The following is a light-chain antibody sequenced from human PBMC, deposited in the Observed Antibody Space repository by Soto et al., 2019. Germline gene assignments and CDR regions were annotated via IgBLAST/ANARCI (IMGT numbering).Light chain of an antibody. CDR1: SSDVGGYNY. V-gene: IGLV2-14*01. CDR2: DVS. Sequence: QSVLTQPASVSGSPGQSITFSCTGTSSDVGGYNYVSWYQQHPGKAPKLMIYDVSNRPSGVSNRFSGSKSGNTASLTISGLQAEDEADYYCSSYTSSSTSLYVFGTGTKVTV. CDR3: SSYTSSSTSLYV. J-gene: IGLJ1*01.